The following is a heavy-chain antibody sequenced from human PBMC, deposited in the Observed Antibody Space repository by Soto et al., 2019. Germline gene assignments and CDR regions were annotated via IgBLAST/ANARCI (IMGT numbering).Heavy chain of an antibody. J-gene: IGHJ5*02. CDR2: IPGRGDST. CDR3: AKDLYVQPPSGWFDP. D-gene: IGHD1-26*01. CDR1: GFPFSDHA. V-gene: IGHV3-23*01. Sequence: EVHLLESGGGLVQPGGSLRLSCAASGFPFSDHAMHWVRQTPGKGLEWVSAIPGRGDSTYYADSVKGRFTISRDNPKSTLYLQMMSLRAEDTAVYYCAKDLYVQPPSGWFDPWGQGAVVTVSS.